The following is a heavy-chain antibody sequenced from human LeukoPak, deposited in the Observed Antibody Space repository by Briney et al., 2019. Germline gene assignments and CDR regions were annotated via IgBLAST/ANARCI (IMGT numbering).Heavy chain of an antibody. D-gene: IGHD3-10*01. CDR3: ARGGYYGSGNDFRFDP. Sequence: SETLSLTCTVSGGSISSYYWSWIRQSPGKGLECIGCIHYTGSTNYNPSLKSRGTISVETSKNQFSLKLKSVTAADTAVYYCARGGYYGSGNDFRFDPWGQGTLVTVSS. CDR1: GGSISSYY. V-gene: IGHV4-59*01. CDR2: IHYTGST. J-gene: IGHJ5*02.